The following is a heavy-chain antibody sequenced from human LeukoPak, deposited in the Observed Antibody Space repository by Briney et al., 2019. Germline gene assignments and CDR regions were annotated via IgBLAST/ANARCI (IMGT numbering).Heavy chain of an antibody. V-gene: IGHV3-23*01. D-gene: IGHD6-19*01. CDR2: INANSGTT. CDR3: AKPISGGLAVTADWFHP. CDR1: GFTFSNYA. Sequence: GESLKIACAASGFTFSNYAMNWVRQAPGKGLEWVSTINANSGTTSYAASVRGRFTISRDNSKNTLYLQLNTLRADDTATYYCAKPISGGLAVTADWFHPWGQGTLVVVSS. J-gene: IGHJ5*01.